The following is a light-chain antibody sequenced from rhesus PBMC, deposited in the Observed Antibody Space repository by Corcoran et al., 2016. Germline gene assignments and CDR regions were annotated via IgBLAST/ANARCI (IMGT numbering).Light chain of an antibody. Sequence: AIQMTQSPSSLSASFGDTVTVTCRASQSIGSNLAWYQQKPGKVPKLLIYAASTLQSEVPSRFSGSGSGTDFTLTINSLQPEDVATYYFQKSDSAPYSFGQGTRVEIK. CDR2: AAS. V-gene: IGKV1-59*02. CDR1: QSIGSN. CDR3: QKSDSAPYS. J-gene: IGKJ2*01.